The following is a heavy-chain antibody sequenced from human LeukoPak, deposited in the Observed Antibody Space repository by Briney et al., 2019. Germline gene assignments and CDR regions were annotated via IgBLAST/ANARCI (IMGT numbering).Heavy chain of an antibody. Sequence: GASVKASCKASGYTFTGYYMHWVRQAPGQGLEWMGWINPNSGGTNYAQKFQGRVTMTRDTSISTAYMELSRLRSDDTAVYYCARVGPKTGYSSSWYDYWGQGTLVTVSS. CDR1: GYTFTGYY. J-gene: IGHJ4*02. V-gene: IGHV1-2*02. CDR2: INPNSGGT. D-gene: IGHD6-13*01. CDR3: ARVGPKTGYSSSWYDY.